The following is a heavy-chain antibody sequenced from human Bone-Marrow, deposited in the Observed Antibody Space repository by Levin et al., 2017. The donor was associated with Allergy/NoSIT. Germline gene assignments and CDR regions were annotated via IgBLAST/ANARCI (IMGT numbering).Heavy chain of an antibody. V-gene: IGHV1-2*02. J-gene: IGHJ4*02. CDR1: GYTFTGYH. CDR2: INCYTGAT. Sequence: ASVKVSCKASGYTFTGYHIHWVRQAPGQGLEWMGWINCYTGATDRAQKFQGRVTMTRDTSISTAYMELNSLRSDDTAVYYCAKDAGPVKTVAGPEYWGQGTLVTVSS. D-gene: IGHD6-19*01. CDR3: AKDAGPVKTVAGPEY.